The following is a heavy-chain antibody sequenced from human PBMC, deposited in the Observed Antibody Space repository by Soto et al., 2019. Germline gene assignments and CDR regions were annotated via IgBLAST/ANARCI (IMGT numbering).Heavy chain of an antibody. J-gene: IGHJ5*02. V-gene: IGHV4-4*07. CDR1: GASISGFY. CDR2: IYATGTT. CDR3: VRDGTKTLRDWFDP. D-gene: IGHD1-1*01. Sequence: SETLSLTCTVSGASISGFYWSWIRKSAGKGLEWIGRIYATGTTDYNPSLKSRVMMSVDTSKKQFSLKLRSVTAADTAVYYCVRDGTKTLRDWFDPWGQGISLTVSS.